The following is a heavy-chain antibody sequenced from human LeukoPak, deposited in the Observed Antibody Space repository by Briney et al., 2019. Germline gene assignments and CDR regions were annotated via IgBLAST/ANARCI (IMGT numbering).Heavy chain of an antibody. D-gene: IGHD3-22*01. V-gene: IGHV5-51*01. CDR1: GYSFTSYW. CDR2: IYPGDSDT. J-gene: IGHJ3*02. Sequence: GESLKISCKGSGYSFTSYWIGWVRQMPGKGLEWMGIIYPGDSDTRYSPSFQGQVTISADKSISPAYLQWSSLKASDTAMYYCAAEPYYYDSSGYDAFDIWGLGTMVTVSS. CDR3: AAEPYYYDSSGYDAFDI.